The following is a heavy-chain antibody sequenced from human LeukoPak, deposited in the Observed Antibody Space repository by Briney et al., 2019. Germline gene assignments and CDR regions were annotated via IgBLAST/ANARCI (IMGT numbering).Heavy chain of an antibody. CDR2: IIPILGTA. CDR1: ECTFSSYA. J-gene: IGHJ6*03. Sequence: SVKVSCKASECTFSSYAITWVRQAPGPGLEWMGGIIPILGTANYAQKFQGRVTITADESTSTAYMELSSLRSEDTAVYYCARAQLERHTYYYYMDVWGKGTTVTVSS. D-gene: IGHD1-1*01. V-gene: IGHV1-69*01. CDR3: ARAQLERHTYYYYMDV.